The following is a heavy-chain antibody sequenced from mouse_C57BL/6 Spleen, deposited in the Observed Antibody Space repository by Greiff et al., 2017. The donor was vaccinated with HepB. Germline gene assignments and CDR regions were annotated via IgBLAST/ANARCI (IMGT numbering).Heavy chain of an antibody. CDR1: GYSITSDY. CDR3: ARYGGDYYGSSYGLYWYFDV. Sequence: EVQLQESGPGLAKPSQTLSLTCSVTGYSITSDYWNWIRKFPGNKLEYMGYISYSGSTYYNPSLKSRISITRDTSKNQYYLQLNSVTTEDTATYYCARYGGDYYGSSYGLYWYFDVWGTGTTVTVSS. D-gene: IGHD1-1*01. V-gene: IGHV3-8*01. J-gene: IGHJ1*03. CDR2: ISYSGST.